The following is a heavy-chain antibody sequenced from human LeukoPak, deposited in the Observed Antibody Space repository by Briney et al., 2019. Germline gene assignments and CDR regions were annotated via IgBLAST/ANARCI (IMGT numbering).Heavy chain of an antibody. CDR2: ISSSGSTI. J-gene: IGHJ6*04. D-gene: IGHD3-10*02. V-gene: IGHV3-48*03. CDR3: AELGITMIGGV. Sequence: PEGSLRLSCAASGLTFSSYAMSWVRQAPGKGLEWVSAISSSGSTIYYADSVKGRFTISRDNAKNSLYLQMNSLRAEDTAVYYCAELGITMIGGVWGKGTTVTISS. CDR1: GLTFSSYA.